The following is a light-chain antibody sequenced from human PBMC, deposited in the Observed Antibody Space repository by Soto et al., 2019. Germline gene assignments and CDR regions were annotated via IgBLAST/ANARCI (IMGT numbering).Light chain of an antibody. CDR3: QQYHKWPPFT. CDR2: TAS. CDR1: ESIASNY. Sequence: EIVLTQSPGTLSLSPGERATLSCRASESIASNYLAWYQQKPGQAPRLLIYTASNRATGIPDKISGSGSGTDFTLTISSLQSEDFAVYYCQQYHKWPPFTFGGGTKVEIK. J-gene: IGKJ4*01. V-gene: IGKV3-20*01.